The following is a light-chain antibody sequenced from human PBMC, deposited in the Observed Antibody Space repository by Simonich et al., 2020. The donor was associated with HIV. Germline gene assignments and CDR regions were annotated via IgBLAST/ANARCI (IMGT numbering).Light chain of an antibody. J-gene: IGKJ1*01. CDR2: AAS. V-gene: IGKV1-39*01. CDR1: QYISSY. Sequence: DIQMTQSPSSLSASVGDRVTITCRASQYISSYLNWYQQKPGKAPKLLLSAASSLQSGVPSSFSGSGAGTDFTLTISSLQPEDFTTYYCQQTYNTPPWTFGQGTKVEIK. CDR3: QQTYNTPPWT.